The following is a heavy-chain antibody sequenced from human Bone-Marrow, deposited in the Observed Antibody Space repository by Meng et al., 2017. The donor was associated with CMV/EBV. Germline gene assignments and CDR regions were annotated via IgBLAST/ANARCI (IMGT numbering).Heavy chain of an antibody. J-gene: IGHJ6*02. CDR1: GFTFSSYS. D-gene: IGHD3-3*01. CDR2: ISSSSSYI. CDR3: ARQKGYYDFWSGQEDYYYGMDV. V-gene: IGHV3-21*01. Sequence: GGSLRLSCAASGFTFSSYSMNWVRQAPGKGLEWVSSISSSSSYIYYADSVKGRLTISRDNAKNSLYLQMNSLRAEDTAVYYCARQKGYYDFWSGQEDYYYGMDVWGQGTTITVSS.